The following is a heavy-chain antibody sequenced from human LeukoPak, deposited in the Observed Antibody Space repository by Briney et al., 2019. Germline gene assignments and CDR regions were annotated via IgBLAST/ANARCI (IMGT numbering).Heavy chain of an antibody. J-gene: IGHJ4*02. V-gene: IGHV4-59*01. D-gene: IGHD5-18*01. Sequence: SETLSLTCTVYGGSISSYYWSWIRQPPGKGLEWIGYIYYSGSTNYNPSLKSRVTISVDTSKNQFSLKLSSVTAADTAVYYCAAVDTAMAFDYWGQGTLVTVSS. CDR2: IYYSGST. CDR1: GGSISSYY. CDR3: AAVDTAMAFDY.